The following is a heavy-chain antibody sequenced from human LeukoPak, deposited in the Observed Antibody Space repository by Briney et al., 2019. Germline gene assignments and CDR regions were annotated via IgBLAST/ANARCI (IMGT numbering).Heavy chain of an antibody. CDR3: ARGTMFPYYFDY. CDR1: GFTFSSYS. J-gene: IGHJ4*02. CDR2: ISSSSNYI. D-gene: IGHD3-10*02. Sequence: TGGSLRLSCAASGFTFSSYSMNWVRQAPGKGLEWVSSISSSSNYIYYADSVKGRFAISRDNAKNSLYLQMNSLRAEDTAVYYCARGTMFPYYFDYWGQGTLVTVSS. V-gene: IGHV3-21*01.